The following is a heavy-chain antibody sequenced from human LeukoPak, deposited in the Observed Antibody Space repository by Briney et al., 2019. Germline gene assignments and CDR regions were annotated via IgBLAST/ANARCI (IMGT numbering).Heavy chain of an antibody. V-gene: IGHV3-53*05. J-gene: IGHJ4*02. CDR3: ARGNAMMGFDY. CDR1: GFTVISNY. Sequence: GGSLRLSCAASGFTVISNYMSWVRQAPGKGLEWVSVIYSGGSTYYADSVKGRFTISRDNSKNTLYLQMNSLRAEDTAVYYCARGNAMMGFDYWGQGTLVTVSS. CDR2: IYSGGST. D-gene: IGHD2-2*01.